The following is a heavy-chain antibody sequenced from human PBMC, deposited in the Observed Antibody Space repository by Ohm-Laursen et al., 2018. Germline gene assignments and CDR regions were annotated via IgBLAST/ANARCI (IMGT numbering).Heavy chain of an antibody. CDR2: ISYDGSNK. Sequence: LSLTCAASGLTFSTYDMSWVRQAPGKGLEWVAVISYDGSNKYYADSVKGRFTISRDNSKNTLYLQMNSLRAEDTAVYYCAKTASLDVWGQGTTVTVSS. CDR3: AKTASLDV. V-gene: IGHV3-30*18. CDR1: GLTFSTYD. J-gene: IGHJ6*02.